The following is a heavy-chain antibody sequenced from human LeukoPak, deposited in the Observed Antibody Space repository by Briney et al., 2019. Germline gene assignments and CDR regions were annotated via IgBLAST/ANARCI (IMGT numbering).Heavy chain of an antibody. CDR2: ISGSGDNT. CDR3: AKERSTDRAWFGELLE. D-gene: IGHD3-10*01. V-gene: IGHV3-23*01. CDR1: GFTFSSYA. J-gene: IGHJ4*02. Sequence: GGSLRPSCAASGFTFSSYAMSSVRQAPGKGLEWVSGISGSGDNTYYADSVKGRFTISRDNSKFTLYLQMNSLRAEDTALYYCAKERSTDRAWFGELLEWGQGNMVTVSS.